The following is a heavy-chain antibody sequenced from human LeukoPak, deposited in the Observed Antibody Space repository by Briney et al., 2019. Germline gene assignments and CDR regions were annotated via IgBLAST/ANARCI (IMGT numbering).Heavy chain of an antibody. V-gene: IGHV3-7*01. J-gene: IGHJ4*02. CDR3: ARDAAYGYDRFDY. D-gene: IGHD4-17*01. Sequence: GGSLRVSCAASGFMFTDSWMAWVRQAPGKGLEWLANINEDGSDKNYVVALKGRFTISRDNAEKSLYLQMNSLRAEDTAIYYCARDAAYGYDRFDYWGQGTQVTVSS. CDR2: INEDGSDK. CDR1: GFMFTDSW.